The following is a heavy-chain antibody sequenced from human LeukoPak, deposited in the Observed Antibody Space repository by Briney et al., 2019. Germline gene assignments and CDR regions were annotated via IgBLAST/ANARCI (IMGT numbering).Heavy chain of an antibody. V-gene: IGHV4-34*01. CDR1: GGSLRGNY. CDR2: TNHGGIT. CDR3: ARAPTVEWLSTYIDV. D-gene: IGHD3-3*01. J-gene: IGHJ6*03. Sequence: SSETLSLTCGVYGGSLRGNYWSWIRQSPGKGREWIGETNHGGITDYNPSLKSRVIISVDTSKNQVSLTLSSVTAADTAVYYCARAPTVEWLSTYIDVWGKGTTVTVSS.